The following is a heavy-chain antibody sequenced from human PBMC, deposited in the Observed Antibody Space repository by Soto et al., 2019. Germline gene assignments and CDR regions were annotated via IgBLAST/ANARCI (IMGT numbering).Heavy chain of an antibody. D-gene: IGHD2-15*01. Sequence: GASVKVSCKASGGTFSSYAISWVRQAPGQGLEWMGGIIPIFGTANYAQKFQGRVTITADESTGTAYMELSSLRSEDTAVYYCAREEGYCSGGSCYYYYGMDVWGQGTTVTVSS. V-gene: IGHV1-69*13. CDR3: AREEGYCSGGSCYYYYGMDV. J-gene: IGHJ6*02. CDR1: GGTFSSYA. CDR2: IIPIFGTA.